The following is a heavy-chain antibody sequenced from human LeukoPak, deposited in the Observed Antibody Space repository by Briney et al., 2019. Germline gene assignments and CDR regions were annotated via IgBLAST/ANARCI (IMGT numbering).Heavy chain of an antibody. Sequence: PGGSLRLSCAASGFTFSSYAMSWVRQAPGKGLELVSAISGSGGSTYYADSVKGRFTISRDNSKNTLCLQMNSLRAEDTAVYYCARDIVVVPAYYFDYWGQGTLVTVSS. CDR1: GFTFSSYA. CDR2: ISGSGGST. CDR3: ARDIVVVPAYYFDY. J-gene: IGHJ4*02. D-gene: IGHD2-2*01. V-gene: IGHV3-23*01.